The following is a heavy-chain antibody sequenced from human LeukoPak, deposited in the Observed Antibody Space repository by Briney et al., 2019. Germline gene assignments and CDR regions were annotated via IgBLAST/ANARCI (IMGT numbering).Heavy chain of an antibody. CDR1: GVTFSNFA. CDR2: VSYDGNNK. CDR3: ASNIAVAGSFDL. D-gene: IGHD6-19*01. Sequence: GRSLRLSCVASGVTFSNFAMHWVRQAPGKGLEWVALVSYDGNNKYYADSVKGRFTISRDNSKNTLYLQVNSLRPEDTAVYYCASNIAVAGSFDLWGRGTLVTVSS. J-gene: IGHJ2*01. V-gene: IGHV3-30*04.